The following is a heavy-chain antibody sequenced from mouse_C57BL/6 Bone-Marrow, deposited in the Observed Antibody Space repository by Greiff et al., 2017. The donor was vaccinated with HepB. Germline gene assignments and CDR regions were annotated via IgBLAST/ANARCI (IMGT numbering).Heavy chain of an antibody. J-gene: IGHJ4*01. CDR1: GYTFTSYW. CDR3: ARSFYYYGSSSYYYAMDY. Sequence: VQLQQSGAELVKPGASVKMSCKASGYTFTSYWITWVKQRPGQGLEWIGDIYPGSGSTNYNEKFKSKATLTVDTSSSTAYMQLSSLTSEDSAVYYCARSFYYYGSSSYYYAMDYWGQGTSVTVSS. V-gene: IGHV1-55*01. D-gene: IGHD1-1*01. CDR2: IYPGSGST.